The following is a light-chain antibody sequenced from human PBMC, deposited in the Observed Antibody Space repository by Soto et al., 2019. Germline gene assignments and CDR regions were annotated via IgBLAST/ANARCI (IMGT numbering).Light chain of an antibody. CDR1: QSVSSSY. V-gene: IGKV3-15*01. CDR3: QQYNNWPLT. Sequence: EKVLTQSPGTLSLSTGERATLSCRASQSVSSSYLAWYQQKPGQAPRLLIYGASTRATGTPATFRGSGSGTEFTLTISSLQSEDFAVYYCQQYNNWPLTFGGGTKVDI. CDR2: GAS. J-gene: IGKJ4*01.